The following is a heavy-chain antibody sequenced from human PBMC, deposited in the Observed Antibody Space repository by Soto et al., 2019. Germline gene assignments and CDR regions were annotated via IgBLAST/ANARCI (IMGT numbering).Heavy chain of an antibody. CDR2: ISGSGGST. J-gene: IGHJ5*02. CDR1: GFTFSSYA. D-gene: IGHD3-3*01. V-gene: IGHV3-23*01. CDR3: ARVLRFLEWLQYGRGGDWFDP. Sequence: GGSLRLSCAASGFTFSSYAMSWVRQAPGKGLEWVSAISGSGGSTYYADSVKGRFTISRDNAKNSLYLQMNSLRAEDTAVYYCARVLRFLEWLQYGRGGDWFDPWGQGTLVTVSS.